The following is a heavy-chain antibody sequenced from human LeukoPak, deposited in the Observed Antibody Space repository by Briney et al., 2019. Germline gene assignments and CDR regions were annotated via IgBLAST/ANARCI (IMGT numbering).Heavy chain of an antibody. CDR1: GYTFTGYY. D-gene: IGHD2-2*01. CDR3: ATAPPQYCSSTSCYPNYYYYGMDV. CDR2: INPNSGGT. V-gene: IGHV1-2*02. Sequence: ASVKVSCKASGYTFTGYYIHWVRQAPGQGLEWMGWINPNSGGTNYAQKFQGRVTMTEDTSTDTAYMELSSLRSEDTAVYYCATAPPQYCSSTSCYPNYYYYGMDVWGKGTTVTVSS. J-gene: IGHJ6*04.